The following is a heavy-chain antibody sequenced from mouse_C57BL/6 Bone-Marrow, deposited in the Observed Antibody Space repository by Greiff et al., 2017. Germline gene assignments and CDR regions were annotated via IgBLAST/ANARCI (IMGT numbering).Heavy chain of an antibody. Sequence: EVQRVESGGGLVKPGGSLKLSCAASGFTFSSYAMSWVRQTPEKRLEWVATISDGGSYTYYPDNVKGRFTISRDNAKNNLYLQMSHLKSEDTAMXYCARYYYSKGVFAYWGEGTLVTVSA. CDR2: ISDGGSYT. CDR1: GFTFSSYA. V-gene: IGHV5-4*01. CDR3: ARYYYSKGVFAY. J-gene: IGHJ3*01. D-gene: IGHD2-5*01.